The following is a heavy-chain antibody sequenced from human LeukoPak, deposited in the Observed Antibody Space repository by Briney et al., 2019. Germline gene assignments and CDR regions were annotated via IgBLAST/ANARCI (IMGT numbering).Heavy chain of an antibody. CDR3: ARLGPVEMATGRAFDI. CDR2: IYYSGST. CDR1: GGSISSYY. Sequence: SETLSLTCTVSGGSISSYYWSWIRQPPGNGLEWIGYIYYSGSTKYNPALKSRVTISVDTSKNQFSLKLSSVTAADTAVYYCARLGPVEMATGRAFDIWGQGTMVTVSS. J-gene: IGHJ3*02. V-gene: IGHV4-59*08. D-gene: IGHD5-24*01.